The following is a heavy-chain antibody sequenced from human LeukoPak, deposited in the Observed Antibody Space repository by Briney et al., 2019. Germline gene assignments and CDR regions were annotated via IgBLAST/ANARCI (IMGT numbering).Heavy chain of an antibody. D-gene: IGHD3-16*01. CDR1: AFTFSSYW. V-gene: IGHV3-74*01. CDR3: AREGYYDYVWGSLRYYYMDV. J-gene: IGHJ6*03. CDR2: INTDGSST. Sequence: GGSLRLSCAASAFTFSSYWMHWVRQAPGKGLVWVSRINTDGSSTSYADSVKGRFTISRDNAKNTLYLQMNSLRAEDTAVYYCAREGYYDYVWGSLRYYYMDVWGKGTTVTVSS.